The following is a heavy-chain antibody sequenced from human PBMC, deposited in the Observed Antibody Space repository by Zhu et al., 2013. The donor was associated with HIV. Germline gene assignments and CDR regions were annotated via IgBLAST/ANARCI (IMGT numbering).Heavy chain of an antibody. CDR2: MNPNSGNT. CDR3: ARGLWAPVPDNY. J-gene: IGHJ4*02. CDR1: GYTFTSYD. Sequence: QVQLVQSGAEVKKPGASVKVSCKASGYTFTSYDTQLGATGRLDKGLEWMGWMNPNSGNTGYAQKFQGRVTITRNTSISTAYMELSSLRSEDTAVYYCARGLWAPVPDNYWGQGTPGPPSP. D-gene: IGHD3-10*01. V-gene: IGHV1-8*03.